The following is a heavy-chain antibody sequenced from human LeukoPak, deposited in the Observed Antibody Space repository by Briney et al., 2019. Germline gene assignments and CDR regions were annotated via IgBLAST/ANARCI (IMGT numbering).Heavy chain of an antibody. CDR3: ARHFGAAGLHYYYYMDV. V-gene: IGHV4-39*01. Sequence: SETLSLTCTVSGGSISSSSYYWGWIRQPPGKGLEWIGEINHSGSTNYNPSLKSRVTISVDTSKNQFSLKLSSVTAADTAVYYCARHFGAAGLHYYYYMDVWGKGTTVTISS. J-gene: IGHJ6*03. D-gene: IGHD6-13*01. CDR2: INHSGST. CDR1: GGSISSSSYY.